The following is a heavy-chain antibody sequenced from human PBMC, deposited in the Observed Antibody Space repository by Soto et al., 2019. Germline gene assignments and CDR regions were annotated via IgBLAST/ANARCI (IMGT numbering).Heavy chain of an antibody. CDR3: ARDSGSGSPTYFDY. J-gene: IGHJ4*02. CDR1: GGSMSSGGYY. Sequence: SETXSLTCTVSGGSMSSGGYYWSWIRQHPGKGLEWIGYIYYSGSTYYNPSLKSRVTISVDTSKNQFSLKLSSVTAADTAVYYCARDSGSGSPTYFDYWGQGTLVTVSS. D-gene: IGHD3-10*01. V-gene: IGHV4-31*03. CDR2: IYYSGST.